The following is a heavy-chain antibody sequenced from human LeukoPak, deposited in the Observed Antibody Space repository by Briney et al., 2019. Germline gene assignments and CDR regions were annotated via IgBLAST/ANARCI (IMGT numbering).Heavy chain of an antibody. V-gene: IGHV1-18*01. CDR3: ARVGYYYNSGYYYGDSGLDY. Sequence: ASVKVSCKASGYTFTNYGISWVRQAPGQGLEWMGWISVYNGNTNYAQKLLGRVTMTTDTSTTTAYMEMRSLRSDDTAVYYCARVGYYYNSGYYYGDSGLDYWGQGTLVTVSS. J-gene: IGHJ4*02. CDR1: GYTFTNYG. CDR2: ISVYNGNT. D-gene: IGHD3-22*01.